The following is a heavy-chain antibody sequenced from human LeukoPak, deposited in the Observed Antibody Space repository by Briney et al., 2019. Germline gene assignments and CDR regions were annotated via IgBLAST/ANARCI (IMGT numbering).Heavy chain of an antibody. CDR2: INPSGGST. CDR3: ARGFSGPTVGDNWFDP. CDR1: GYTFTSYY. Sequence: KPGASVKVSCKASGYTFTSYYMHWVRQAPGQGLEWMGIINPSGGSTVYTQKFQGRVTMTTDTSTSTAYMELRSLRSGDTAVYYCARGFSGPTVGDNWFDPWGQGTLVTVSS. D-gene: IGHD4-11*01. V-gene: IGHV1-46*01. J-gene: IGHJ5*02.